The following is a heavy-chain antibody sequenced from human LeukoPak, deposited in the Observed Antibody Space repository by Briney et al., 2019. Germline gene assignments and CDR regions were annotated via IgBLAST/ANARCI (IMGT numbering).Heavy chain of an antibody. CDR2: IYYSGST. J-gene: IGHJ4*02. CDR1: GGSISSHY. Sequence: SETLSLTCTVSGGSISSHYWSWIRQPPGKGLEWIGYIYYSGSTNYNPSLKSRVTISVDTSKNQFSLKLSSVTAADTAVYYCARDIGSSDFDYWGQGTLVTVSS. V-gene: IGHV4-59*11. CDR3: ARDIGSSDFDY. D-gene: IGHD6-6*01.